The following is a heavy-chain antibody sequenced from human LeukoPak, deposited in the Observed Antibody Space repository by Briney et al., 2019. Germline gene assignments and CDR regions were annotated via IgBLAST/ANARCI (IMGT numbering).Heavy chain of an antibody. Sequence: PGGSLRLSCAASGFTFSNYWMHWVRQAPGKGLVWVSRINSDGSSTTYADSVKGRFTISRDNAKNTLYLQMNSLRAEDTAVYYCARDRAGGNSRYFDLWGRGTLVTVSS. V-gene: IGHV3-74*01. J-gene: IGHJ2*01. D-gene: IGHD4-23*01. CDR3: ARDRAGGNSRYFDL. CDR2: INSDGSST. CDR1: GFTFSNYW.